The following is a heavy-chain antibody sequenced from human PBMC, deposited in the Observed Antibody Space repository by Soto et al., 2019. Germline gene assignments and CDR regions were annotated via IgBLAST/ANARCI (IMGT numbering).Heavy chain of an antibody. CDR3: AKASGWFGEFDY. Sequence: GGSLRLSFAASGFTFSIYAMSGVRQAQGKGLEWVSAISGSGGSTYYADSVKGRFTISRDNSKNTLYLQMNSLRAEDTAVYYCAKASGWFGEFDYWGQGTLVTVSS. D-gene: IGHD3-10*01. CDR1: GFTFSIYA. V-gene: IGHV3-23*01. J-gene: IGHJ4*02. CDR2: ISGSGGST.